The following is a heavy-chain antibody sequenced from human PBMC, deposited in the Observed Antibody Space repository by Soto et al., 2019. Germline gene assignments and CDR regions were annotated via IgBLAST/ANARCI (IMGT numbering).Heavy chain of an antibody. CDR1: GGSISNNRW. Sequence: QVKLQESGPGLEQPSGTLSLTFAVSGGSISNNRWWTWVRQAPGKGLEWIGEIHDRGSTNYNLSLKSRATVSIDRSKNQFSLEMRAVTAADTAVYYCAGQWAAGYGAFAPWGQGTLVTVSS. CDR3: AGQWAAGYGAFAP. J-gene: IGHJ5*02. V-gene: IGHV4-4*02. D-gene: IGHD3-9*01. CDR2: IHDRGST.